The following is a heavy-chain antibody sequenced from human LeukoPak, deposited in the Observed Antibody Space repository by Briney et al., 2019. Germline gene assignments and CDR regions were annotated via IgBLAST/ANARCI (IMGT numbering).Heavy chain of an antibody. CDR1: GGTFSSYA. Sequence: GSSVKVSCKASGGTFSSYAISWVRQAPGQGLEWMGGIIPIFGTANYAQKFQGRVTITADESTSTAYMELRSLRSDDTAVYYCARDFTMIVVVPGDYWGQGTLVTVSS. CDR3: ARDFTMIVVVPGDY. V-gene: IGHV1-69*01. D-gene: IGHD3-22*01. CDR2: IIPIFGTA. J-gene: IGHJ4*02.